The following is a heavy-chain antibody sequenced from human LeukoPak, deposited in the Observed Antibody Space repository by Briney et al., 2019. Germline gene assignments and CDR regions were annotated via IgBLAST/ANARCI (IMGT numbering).Heavy chain of an antibody. V-gene: IGHV3-30*03. CDR2: VSYDGSNK. CDR1: GFTFSSYG. CDR3: ASGLQSDYFDY. Sequence: PGRSLRLSCAASGFTFSSYGMHWVRQAPGKGLEWVAVVSYDGSNKYYADSVKGRFTISRDNSKNTLYLQMNSLRAEDTAVYYCASGLQSDYFDYWGQGTLVTVSS. J-gene: IGHJ4*02.